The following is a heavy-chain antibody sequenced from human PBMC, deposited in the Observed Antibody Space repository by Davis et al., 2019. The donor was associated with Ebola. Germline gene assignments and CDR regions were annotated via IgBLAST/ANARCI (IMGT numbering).Heavy chain of an antibody. Sequence: PGGSLRLSCAASGFTFSSYAMSWVRQAPGKGLQWVSAISAGGGGTYYADSVKGRFTISRDNSKNTLYLQMNSLRAEDTAVYYCAKAGGYSSALRGDPWGQGTLVTVSS. CDR2: ISAGGGGT. D-gene: IGHD6-19*01. J-gene: IGHJ5*02. CDR1: GFTFSSYA. CDR3: AKAGGYSSALRGDP. V-gene: IGHV3-23*01.